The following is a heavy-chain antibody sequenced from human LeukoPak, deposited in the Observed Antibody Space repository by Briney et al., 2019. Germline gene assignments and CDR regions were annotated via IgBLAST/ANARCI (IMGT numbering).Heavy chain of an antibody. J-gene: IGHJ4*02. CDR2: ISYDGSNK. D-gene: IGHD4-17*01. CDR3: AKDTATTTVTAAIDY. V-gene: IGHV3-30*18. CDR1: GFTFSSYG. Sequence: GGSLRLSCAASGFTFSSYGMHWVRQAPGKGLEWVAVISYDGSNKYYADSVKGRFTISRDNSKNTLYLQMNSLRAEDTAVYYCAKDTATTTVTAAIDYWGQGTLVTVSS.